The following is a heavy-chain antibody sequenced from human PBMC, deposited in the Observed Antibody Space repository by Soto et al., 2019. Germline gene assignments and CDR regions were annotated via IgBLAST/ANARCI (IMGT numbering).Heavy chain of an antibody. CDR3: AKADVAAPPFDY. CDR2: ISGDSVTT. J-gene: IGHJ4*02. CDR1: GFTFSTYA. V-gene: IGHV3-23*01. Sequence: PGGSLRLSCAASGFTFSTYAMHWVRQAPGKGLEWVSAISGDSVTTFYADSVKGRFTISRDNSKNTLYLQMNSLRAEDTAVYYCAKADVAAPPFDYWGQGTLVTVSS. D-gene: IGHD2-15*01.